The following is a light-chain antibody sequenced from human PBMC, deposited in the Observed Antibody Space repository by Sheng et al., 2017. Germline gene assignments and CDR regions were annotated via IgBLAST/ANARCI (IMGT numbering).Light chain of an antibody. CDR1: QSISRY. Sequence: DIQMTQSPSSLSASVGDRVSITCRASQSISRYLIWYQQKPGKAPKLLISTASNLQSGVPERFSGSGSGTDFTLTISSLQTEDVTVYQCQQYFSSPPTFGQGTKVEIK. J-gene: IGKJ1*01. V-gene: IGKV1-39*01. CDR2: TAS. CDR3: QQYFSSPPT.